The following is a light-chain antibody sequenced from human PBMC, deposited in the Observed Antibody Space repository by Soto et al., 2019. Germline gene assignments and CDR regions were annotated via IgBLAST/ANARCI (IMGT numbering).Light chain of an antibody. CDR3: SSYTSSSSYV. V-gene: IGLV2-14*01. Sequence: QPGRSEPGSGSGSPEESITISCTVTSSHVGGYNYVSWYQPAQGKAPKLMIYEVSNRPSGVSNRFSGSKSGNTASLTISGLQAEAEADYYCSSYTSSSSYVFGTGTKVTVL. CDR1: SSHVGGYNY. CDR2: EVS. J-gene: IGLJ1*01.